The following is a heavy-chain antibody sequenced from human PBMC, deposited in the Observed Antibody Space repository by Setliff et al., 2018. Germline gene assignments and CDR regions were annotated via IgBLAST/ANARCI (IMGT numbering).Heavy chain of an antibody. CDR2: INHSGST. CDR1: GYSISSGYY. V-gene: IGHV4-38-2*02. CDR3: ARVGPYYYGSGSS. J-gene: IGHJ5*02. Sequence: PSETLSLTCTVSGYSISSGYYWGWIRQPPGKGLEWIGEINHSGSTNYNPSLKSRVTISVDTSKNQFSLKLSSVTAADPAVYYCARVGPYYYGSGSSWGQGTLVTVSS. D-gene: IGHD3-10*01.